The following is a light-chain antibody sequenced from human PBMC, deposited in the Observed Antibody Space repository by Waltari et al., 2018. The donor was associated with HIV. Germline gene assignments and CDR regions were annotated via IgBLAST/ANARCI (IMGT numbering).Light chain of an antibody. Sequence: SSELTQDPAVSVALGQTVRITCRGDSLSSYFASWYQQKPRQAPLLVIYGKNNRTSGIPDRFSVSTSGNTASLTITGTQAEDEADYYCNSRDSSGVVFGGGTKLTVL. CDR1: SLSSYF. J-gene: IGLJ2*01. CDR3: NSRDSSGVV. V-gene: IGLV3-19*01. CDR2: GKN.